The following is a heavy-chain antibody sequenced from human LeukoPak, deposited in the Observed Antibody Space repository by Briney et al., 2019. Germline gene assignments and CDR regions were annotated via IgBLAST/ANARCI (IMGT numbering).Heavy chain of an antibody. J-gene: IGHJ4*02. D-gene: IGHD3-3*01. V-gene: IGHV3-74*01. CDR3: ARSLPPYDFWSGYYPLDY. CDR1: GFTFSSYW. CDR2: INSDRSST. Sequence: GGSLRLSCAASGFTFSSYWMHWVRQAPGKGLVWVSRINSDRSSTSYADSVKGRFTISRDNAKNTLYPQMNSLRAEDTAVYYCARSLPPYDFWSGYYPLDYWGQGTLVTVSS.